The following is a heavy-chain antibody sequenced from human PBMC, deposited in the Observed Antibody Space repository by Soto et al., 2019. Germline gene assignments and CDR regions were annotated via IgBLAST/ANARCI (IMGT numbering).Heavy chain of an antibody. J-gene: IGHJ5*02. V-gene: IGHV4-61*01. CDR2: IYYSGST. Sequence: SETLSLTCTVSGGSISSSSYYWGWIRQPPGKGLEWIGYIYYSGSTNYNPSLKSRVTISVDTSKNQFSLKLSSVTAADTAVYYCARDYGETLAPWGQGTLVTVSS. CDR3: ARDYGETLAP. D-gene: IGHD3-10*01. CDR1: GGSISSSSYY.